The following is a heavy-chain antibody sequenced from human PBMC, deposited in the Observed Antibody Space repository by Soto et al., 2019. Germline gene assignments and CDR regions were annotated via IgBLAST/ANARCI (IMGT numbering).Heavy chain of an antibody. Sequence: CAVSGGSISSGGYSWSLIREPPGKGLEWIGYIYHSGSTYYNPSLKSRVTISVDRSKNQFSLKLSSVTAADTAVYYCARSLGYCSGGSCRGAFDIWGQGTMVTVSS. CDR1: GGSISSGGYS. J-gene: IGHJ3*02. CDR2: IYHSGST. D-gene: IGHD2-15*01. CDR3: ARSLGYCSGGSCRGAFDI. V-gene: IGHV4-30-2*01.